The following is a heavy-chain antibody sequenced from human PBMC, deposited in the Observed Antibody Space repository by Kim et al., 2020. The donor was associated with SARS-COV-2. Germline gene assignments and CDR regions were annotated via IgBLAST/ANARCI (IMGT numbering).Heavy chain of an antibody. CDR1: GYNFATYW. Sequence: GESLKISCKGSGYNFATYWISWVRQLPGKGLDWMGIIYPGDSDTRYSPSFRGQVTISADRSISTAYLQWSSLKASDTAMYYCARSPTSLSNPYFFDYWGQGALVTVSS. J-gene: IGHJ4*02. CDR2: IYPGDSDT. V-gene: IGHV5-51*01. CDR3: ARSPTSLSNPYFFDY.